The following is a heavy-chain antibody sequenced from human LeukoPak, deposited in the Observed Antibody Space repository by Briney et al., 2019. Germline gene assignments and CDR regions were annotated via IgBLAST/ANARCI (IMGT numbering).Heavy chain of an antibody. CDR2: ISSSGSTI. CDR1: GFTFSDYY. V-gene: IGHV3-11*04. J-gene: IGHJ6*02. D-gene: IGHD3-22*01. CDR3: ARERQGDSSGYYSYYYYYGMDV. Sequence: GGSLRLSCAASGFTFSDYYMSWVRQAPGKGLEWVSYISSSGSTIYYADSVKGRFTISRDNAKNSLYLQMNSLRVEDTAVYYCARERQGDSSGYYSYYYYYGMDVWGQGTTVTVSS.